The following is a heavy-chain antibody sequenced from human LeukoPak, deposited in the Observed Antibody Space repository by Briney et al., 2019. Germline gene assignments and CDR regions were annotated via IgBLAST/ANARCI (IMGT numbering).Heavy chain of an antibody. CDR1: GFSFSSYS. V-gene: IGHV3-7*01. D-gene: IGHD2-2*01. CDR2: LNQDGSDK. Sequence: GGSLRLSCAASGFSFSSYSMNWVRQAPGKGLEWVANLNQDGSDKKYVDSVKGRFTISRDNAKNSLYLQMNSLRVEDTALYYCARDAYDYASESWGQGTLVTVSS. J-gene: IGHJ5*02. CDR3: ARDAYDYASES.